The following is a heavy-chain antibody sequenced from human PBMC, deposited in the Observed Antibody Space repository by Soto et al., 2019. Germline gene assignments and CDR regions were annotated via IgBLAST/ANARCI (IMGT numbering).Heavy chain of an antibody. J-gene: IGHJ4*02. Sequence: GGSLRLSCAASGFTFNSYGMHWVRQAPGKGLEWVAVISYDGNNKYYVDSVKGRFTISRDNSKNTLYLQMISLRAEDTAVYYCAKISASGSWLIDHWGQGTLVTVSS. CDR1: GFTFNSYG. CDR2: ISYDGNNK. CDR3: AKISASGSWLIDH. V-gene: IGHV3-30*18. D-gene: IGHD5-18*01.